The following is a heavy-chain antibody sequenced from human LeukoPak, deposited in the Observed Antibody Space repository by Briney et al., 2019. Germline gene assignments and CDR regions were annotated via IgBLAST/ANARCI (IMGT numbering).Heavy chain of an antibody. J-gene: IGHJ4*02. V-gene: IGHV3-9*01. Sequence: PGGSLRLSCAASGFTFDDYAMHWVRQAPGKGLEWVSGISWNSGSIGYADSVKGRFTISRDNAKNSLYLQMNSLRAEDTALYYCAKSRHSHGDYASFDYWGQGTLVTVSS. CDR1: GFTFDDYA. D-gene: IGHD4-17*01. CDR3: AKSRHSHGDYASFDY. CDR2: ISWNSGSI.